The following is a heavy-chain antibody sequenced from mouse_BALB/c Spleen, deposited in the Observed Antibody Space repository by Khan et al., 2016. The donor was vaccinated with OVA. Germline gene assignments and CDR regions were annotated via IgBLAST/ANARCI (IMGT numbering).Heavy chain of an antibody. J-gene: IGHJ3*01. D-gene: IGHD2-12*01. V-gene: IGHV1S136*01. Sequence: VQLKQSGPEVVKPGASVKMSCKASGYKFNSNVMHWVKQKPGQGLEWIGYIYPFNDDTKFNEKFNGKATLTSDKSSSTAYMELSSLTSEDSAVYYCAPVGSYCVSFVYWGQGTLVTVSA. CDR2: IYPFNDDT. CDR3: APVGSYCVSFVY. CDR1: GYKFNSNV.